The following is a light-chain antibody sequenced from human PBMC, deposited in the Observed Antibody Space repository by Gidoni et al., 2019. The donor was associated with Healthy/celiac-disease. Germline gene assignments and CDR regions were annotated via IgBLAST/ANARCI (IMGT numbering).Light chain of an antibody. V-gene: IGLV2-14*03. CDR1: SSDVGGYNY. CDR2: DVS. J-gene: IGLJ3*02. Sequence: QSALTQPASVSGSPGQSIPISCTGTSSDVGGYNYVSWYQKHPGKAPKLMIYDVSNRPSGVSNRFSGSKSGNPASLTISGLQAEDEADYYCSSYTSSSTVWVFGGGTKLTV. CDR3: SSYTSSSTVWV.